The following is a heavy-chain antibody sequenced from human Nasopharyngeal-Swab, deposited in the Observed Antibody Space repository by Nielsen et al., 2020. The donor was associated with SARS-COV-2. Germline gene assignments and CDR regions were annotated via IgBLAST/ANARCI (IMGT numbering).Heavy chain of an antibody. Sequence: VRQAPGKGLEWVAVISYDGSNKYYADSVKGRFTISRDNAKNSLYLQMNSLRAEDTAVYYCARHRFGIAVADSDYWGQGTLGTVSS. CDR3: ARHRFGIAVADSDY. D-gene: IGHD6-19*01. V-gene: IGHV3-30-3*01. J-gene: IGHJ4*02. CDR2: ISYDGSNK.